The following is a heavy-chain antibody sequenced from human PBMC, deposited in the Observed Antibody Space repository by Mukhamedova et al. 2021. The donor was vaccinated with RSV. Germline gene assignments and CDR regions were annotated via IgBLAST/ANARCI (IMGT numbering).Heavy chain of an antibody. J-gene: IGHJ6*03. CDR3: AIDTAIGFYYYMDV. V-gene: IGHV1-18*01. Sequence: APGQGLEWMGWISAANGHIKYSQHLQGRVTMTTDTSTSTAYMELRNLTSDDTAVYYCAIDTAIGFYYYMDVWGKGTTVTVSS. CDR2: ISAANGHI. D-gene: IGHD5-18*01.